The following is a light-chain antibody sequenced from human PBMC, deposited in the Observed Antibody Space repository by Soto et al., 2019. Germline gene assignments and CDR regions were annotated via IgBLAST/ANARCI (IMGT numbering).Light chain of an antibody. J-gene: IGKJ5*01. V-gene: IGKV1-12*01. CDR2: AAS. Sequence: DMQMTQSPSSLSASLGDLVTSXXRSSQGISSWLAWYQQKPGKAPKIXIYAASSLQSGVPSRFSGSGSGTDFTLTISSLQPEDFATYYCQQYENLPLIFGQGTRLEI. CDR3: QQYENLPLI. CDR1: QGISSW.